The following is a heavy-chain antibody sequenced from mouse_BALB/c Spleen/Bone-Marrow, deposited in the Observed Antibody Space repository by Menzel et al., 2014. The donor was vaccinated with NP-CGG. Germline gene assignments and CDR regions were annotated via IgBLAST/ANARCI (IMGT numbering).Heavy chain of an antibody. Sequence: EVQVVESGGGLVQPGGSRKLSCAASGFTFSDYRMAWVRQAPGKGPEWVAFISNLAYSIYYADTVTGRFTISRENAKSTLYLEMSSLRSEDTAIYYCTRNYGNQGAMDYWGQGTSVTVSS. CDR2: ISNLAYSI. J-gene: IGHJ4*01. D-gene: IGHD2-1*01. CDR3: TRNYGNQGAMDY. CDR1: GFTFSDYR. V-gene: IGHV5-15*02.